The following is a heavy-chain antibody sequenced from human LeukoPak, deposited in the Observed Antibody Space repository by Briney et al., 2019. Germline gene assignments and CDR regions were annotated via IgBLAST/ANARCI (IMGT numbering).Heavy chain of an antibody. D-gene: IGHD1-26*01. CDR1: GFTFSSYS. Sequence: GGSLRLSCAASGFTFSSYSMNWVRQARGEGLEWVSSISSSSYIYYADSVKGRFTNSRDNAKNSLYLQMNSLRAEDTAVYYCSKDKGESGYFDYWGQGTLVTVSS. V-gene: IGHV3-21*01. CDR3: SKDKGESGYFDY. J-gene: IGHJ4*02. CDR2: ISSSSYI.